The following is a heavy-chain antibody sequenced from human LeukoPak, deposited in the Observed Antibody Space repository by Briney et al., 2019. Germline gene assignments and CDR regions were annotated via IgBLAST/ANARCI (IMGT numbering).Heavy chain of an antibody. J-gene: IGHJ4*02. V-gene: IGHV3-23*01. D-gene: IGHD3-3*01. CDR2: ISGSGGST. Sequence: GGSLRLSCAASGFTFSRNGMTWVRQAPGKGLEWVSAISGSGGSTYYADSVKGRFTISRDNSKNTLYLQMNSLRAEDTAVYYCAKEYYDFWSGYPHDYWGQGTLVTVSS. CDR1: GFTFSRNG. CDR3: AKEYYDFWSGYPHDY.